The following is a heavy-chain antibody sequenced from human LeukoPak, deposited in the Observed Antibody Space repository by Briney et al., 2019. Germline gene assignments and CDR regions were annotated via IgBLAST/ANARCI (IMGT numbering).Heavy chain of an antibody. CDR2: IYYSGST. D-gene: IGHD6-25*01. CDR1: GGSFSSGGYY. CDR3: ARDVLADTRPFDY. V-gene: IGHV4-31*03. J-gene: IGHJ4*02. Sequence: SQTLSLTCTVSGGSFSSGGYYWSWIRQHPGKGLEWIGYIYYSGSTYYNPSLKSRVTISVDTSKNQFSLKLSSVTAADTAVYYCARDVLADTRPFDYWGQGTLVTVSS.